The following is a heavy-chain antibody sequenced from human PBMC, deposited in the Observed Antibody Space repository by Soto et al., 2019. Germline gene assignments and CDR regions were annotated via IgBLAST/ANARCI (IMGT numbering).Heavy chain of an antibody. Sequence: SETLSLTCTVSGGSISSYYWSWIRQPPGKGLEWIGYIYYSGSTNYNPSLKSRVTISVDTSKNQFSLKLSSVTAADTAVYYCGRDRGSSSSNAYYYGMDVWGQGTTVTVSS. V-gene: IGHV4-59*01. CDR3: GRDRGSSSSNAYYYGMDV. CDR1: GGSISSYY. CDR2: IYYSGST. J-gene: IGHJ6*02. D-gene: IGHD6-6*01.